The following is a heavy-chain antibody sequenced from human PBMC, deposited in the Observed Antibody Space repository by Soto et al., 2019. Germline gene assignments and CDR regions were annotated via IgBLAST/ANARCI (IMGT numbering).Heavy chain of an antibody. CDR2: INHSGST. V-gene: IGHV4-34*01. CDR3: ARGQVGDGAEEY. Sequence: QVQLQQWGAGLLKPSETLSLTCAVYGASFSGYYWSWIRQPPGKGLEWIGEINHSGSTNYNPSLKRRVTIAVDTSKNQFSLKLSSVSAADTAVYYCARGQVGDGAEEYWGQGTLVTVSS. J-gene: IGHJ4*02. CDR1: GASFSGYY.